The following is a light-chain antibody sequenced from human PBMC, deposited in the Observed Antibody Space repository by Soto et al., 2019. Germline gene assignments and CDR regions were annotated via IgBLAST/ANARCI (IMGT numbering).Light chain of an antibody. CDR2: DVS. J-gene: IGLJ1*01. CDR3: SSYTSSSTPGV. V-gene: IGLV2-14*01. CDR1: SSDVGGYNY. Sequence: QSVLTQHASVSGSPGQSITISCTGTSSDVGGYNYVSWYQQHPGKAPKLMIYDVSNRPSGVSNRFSGSKSGNTASLTISGLQAEDEADYYCSSYTSSSTPGVFGTGSKATVL.